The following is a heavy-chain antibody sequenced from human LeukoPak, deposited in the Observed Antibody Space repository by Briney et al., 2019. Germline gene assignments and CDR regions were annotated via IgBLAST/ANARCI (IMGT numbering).Heavy chain of an antibody. V-gene: IGHV4-34*01. CDR3: ARAPRKGIAEAGGGRYNWFDP. CDR2: INDSGST. Sequence: TSETLSLTCAVYGGSFSGYYWSWIRQPPGKGLEWIGEINDSGSTNYNPSLMSGVTISVAQSKNEFSLKLRYVADADMAVYYCARAPRKGIAEAGGGRYNWFDPWGQGTLVTVSS. D-gene: IGHD6-13*01. CDR1: GGSFSGYY. J-gene: IGHJ5*02.